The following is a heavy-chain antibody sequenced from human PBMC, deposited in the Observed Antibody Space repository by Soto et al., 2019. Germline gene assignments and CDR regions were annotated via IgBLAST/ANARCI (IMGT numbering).Heavy chain of an antibody. V-gene: IGHV4-61*01. CDR1: GGSVSSGSYY. CDR2: IYYSGST. J-gene: IGHJ5*02. CDR3: ESFREEGWFDP. Sequence: PSETLSLTCTVSGGSVSSGSYYWSWIRQPPGKGLEWIGYIYYSGSTNYNPSLKSRVTISVDTSKNQFSLKLSSVTAADTAVYYCESFREEGWFDPWGQGTLVTVSS.